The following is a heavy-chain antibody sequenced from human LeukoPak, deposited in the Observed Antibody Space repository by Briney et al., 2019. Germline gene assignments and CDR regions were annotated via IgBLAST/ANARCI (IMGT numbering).Heavy chain of an antibody. D-gene: IGHD6-6*01. J-gene: IGHJ4*02. V-gene: IGHV1-8*01. CDR3: ARPRRGSIAARGTFDY. CDR1: GYTFTSYD. Sequence: GASAKVSCKASGYTFTSYDINWVRQATGQGLEWMGWMNPNSGNTGYAQKFQGRVTMTRNTSISTAYMELSSLRSEDTAVYYCARPRRGSIAARGTFDYWGQGTPVTVSS. CDR2: MNPNSGNT.